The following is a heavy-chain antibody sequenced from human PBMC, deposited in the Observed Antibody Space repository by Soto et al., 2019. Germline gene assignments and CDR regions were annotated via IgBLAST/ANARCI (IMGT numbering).Heavy chain of an antibody. D-gene: IGHD5-18*01. Sequence: QVQLQESGPGLVKPSQTLSLTCTVSGGSISSGGYYWSWIRQHPGKGLEWIGYIYYSGSTYYNPSLKRRVTISVDTSKNQFSLKLSSVTAADTAVYYCARLVWIQPTRGAFDIWGQGTMVTVSS. CDR2: IYYSGST. J-gene: IGHJ3*02. CDR3: ARLVWIQPTRGAFDI. V-gene: IGHV4-31*03. CDR1: GGSISSGGYY.